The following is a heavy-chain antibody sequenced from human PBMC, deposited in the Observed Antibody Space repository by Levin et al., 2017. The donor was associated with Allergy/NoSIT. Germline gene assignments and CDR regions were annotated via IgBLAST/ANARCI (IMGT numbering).Heavy chain of an antibody. CDR1: GFTFSSYG. D-gene: IGHD1-26*01. J-gene: IGHJ4*02. CDR3: AKVERVGYSGSYYDY. Sequence: GGSLRLSCAASGFTFSSYGMHWVRQAPGKGLEWVAVISYDGSNKYYADSVKGRFTISRDNSKNTLYLQMNSLRAEDTAVYYCAKVERVGYSGSYYDYWGQGTLVTVSS. CDR2: ISYDGSNK. V-gene: IGHV3-30*18.